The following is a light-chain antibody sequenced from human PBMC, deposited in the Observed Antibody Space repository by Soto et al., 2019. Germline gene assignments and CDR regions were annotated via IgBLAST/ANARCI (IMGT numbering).Light chain of an antibody. Sequence: DIQMPQSPSALAASVGDGVIITCRARSDIKNSLNWMQHKPGKAPNLLIYDAEYLEAGVPSRFRGSASATIVTLTINSLPLEGVGTFYCQQWDSVPLTGGGGARVDIE. CDR3: QQWDSVPLT. CDR1: SDIKNS. V-gene: IGKV1-33*01. CDR2: DAE. J-gene: IGKJ4*01.